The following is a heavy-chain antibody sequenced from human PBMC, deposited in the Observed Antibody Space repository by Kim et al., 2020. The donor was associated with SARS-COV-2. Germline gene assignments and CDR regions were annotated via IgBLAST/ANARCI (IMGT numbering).Heavy chain of an antibody. CDR1: GFTVSSTF. D-gene: IGHD2-8*01. Sequence: GGSLRLSCAASGFTVSSTFMSWVRQAPGKGLEWVSVIYSGGSTYYADSVKGRFTISRDNSKNTLHLQIDSLRVDDTAVYYCARGTRDGNGLYYFDSWGQG. CDR3: ARGTRDGNGLYYFDS. J-gene: IGHJ4*02. V-gene: IGHV3-53*01. CDR2: IYSGGST.